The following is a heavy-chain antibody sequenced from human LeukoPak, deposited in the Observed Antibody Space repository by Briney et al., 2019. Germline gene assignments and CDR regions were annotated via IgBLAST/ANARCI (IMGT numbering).Heavy chain of an antibody. J-gene: IGHJ6*02. CDR3: AKDLRDNYYYYGMDV. D-gene: IGHD4-17*01. Sequence: GGTLSLSCAAYTFTFSCYPMSWHPPAQGKGLVWGLAISGSGGSTYYADSVKGRFTISRDNSKNTLYLQMNSLRAEDAAVYYCAKDLRDNYYYYGMDVWGQGTTVTVSS. V-gene: IGHV3-23*01. CDR2: ISGSGGST. CDR1: TFTFSCYP.